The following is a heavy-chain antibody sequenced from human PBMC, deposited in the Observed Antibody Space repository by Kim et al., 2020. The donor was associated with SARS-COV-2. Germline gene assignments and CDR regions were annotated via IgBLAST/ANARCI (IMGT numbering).Heavy chain of an antibody. J-gene: IGHJ5*02. CDR3: ARGRQWLVDGGFDP. V-gene: IGHV1-8*01. Sequence: PKFQGRVTMTRNTSMSTAYMELSSLRSEDTAVYYCARGRQWLVDGGFDPWGQGTLVTVSS. D-gene: IGHD6-19*01.